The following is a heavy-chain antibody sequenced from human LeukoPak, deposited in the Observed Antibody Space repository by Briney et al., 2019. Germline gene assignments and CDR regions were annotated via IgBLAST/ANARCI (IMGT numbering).Heavy chain of an antibody. J-gene: IGHJ5*02. V-gene: IGHV3-23*01. CDR3: ARDPGYYDSSGYYYAPRWFDP. D-gene: IGHD3-22*01. Sequence: GGSLRLSCAASGFTFSSYAMSWVRQAPGKGLEWVAAISGSGGSTYYADSVKGRFTISRDNSKNTLYLQMNSLRAEDTAVYYCARDPGYYDSSGYYYAPRWFDPWGQGTLVTVSS. CDR2: ISGSGGST. CDR1: GFTFSSYA.